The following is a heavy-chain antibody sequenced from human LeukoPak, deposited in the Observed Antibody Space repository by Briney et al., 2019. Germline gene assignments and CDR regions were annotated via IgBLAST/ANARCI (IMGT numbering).Heavy chain of an antibody. V-gene: IGHV3-23*01. D-gene: IGHD3-22*01. J-gene: IGHJ4*02. CDR1: GFTFSSYD. Sequence: GGSLRLSCAASGFTFSSYDMSWVRQAPGKGLEWVSAISSSAGSTYYADSVKGRFTISRDNSKNTLSLQMNNLRAEDTAVYYCAKDFSLDSSGYYPYYFDYWGQGTLVTVSS. CDR3: AKDFSLDSSGYYPYYFDY. CDR2: ISSSAGST.